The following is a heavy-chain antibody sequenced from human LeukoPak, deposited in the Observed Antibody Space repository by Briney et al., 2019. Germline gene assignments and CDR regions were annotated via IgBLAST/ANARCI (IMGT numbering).Heavy chain of an antibody. CDR1: GYTFTSYD. CDR3: ANGGVDLTIDY. Sequence: ASVKVSCKASGYTFTSYDINWVRQATGQGLEWMGWMNPNSGNTGYAQKFQGRVTITRNTSISTAYMELSRLRSDDTAVYYCANGGVDLTIDYWGQGTLVTVSS. D-gene: IGHD3-16*01. CDR2: MNPNSGNT. V-gene: IGHV1-8*03. J-gene: IGHJ4*02.